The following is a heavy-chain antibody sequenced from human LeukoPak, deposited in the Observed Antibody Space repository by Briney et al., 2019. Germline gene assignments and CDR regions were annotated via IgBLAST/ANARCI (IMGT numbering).Heavy chain of an antibody. D-gene: IGHD1-26*01. CDR1: GGSISSSSYY. Sequence: SETLSLTCTVSGGSISSSSYYWGWIRQPPGKGLEWIGSIYYSGSTYYNPSLKSRVTISVDTSKNQFSLKLSSVTAADTAVYYCARVNSGSSENDAFDIWGQGTMVTVSS. CDR3: ARVNSGSSENDAFDI. J-gene: IGHJ3*02. CDR2: IYYSGST. V-gene: IGHV4-39*07.